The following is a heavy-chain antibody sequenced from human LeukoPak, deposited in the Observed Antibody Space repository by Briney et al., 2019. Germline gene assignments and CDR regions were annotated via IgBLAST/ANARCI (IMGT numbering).Heavy chain of an antibody. D-gene: IGHD3-22*01. J-gene: IGHJ4*02. V-gene: IGHV3-30*03. Sequence: GGSLRLSCAASGFTFSSYGMYWVRQAPGKGLEWVALMSYDGSNKYYADSVKGRFTISRDNSKNTLYLQMNSLRAEDTAVYYCARTHSSGYYLPFDYWGQGTLVTVSS. CDR2: MSYDGSNK. CDR3: ARTHSSGYYLPFDY. CDR1: GFTFSSYG.